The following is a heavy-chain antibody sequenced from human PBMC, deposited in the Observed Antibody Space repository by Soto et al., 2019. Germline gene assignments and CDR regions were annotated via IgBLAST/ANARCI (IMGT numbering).Heavy chain of an antibody. V-gene: IGHV5-10-1*01. CDR2: IDPSDSYT. J-gene: IGHJ6*02. CDR1: GYSFTSYW. Sequence: GESLKISCMGSGYSFTSYWISWVRQMPGKGLEWMGRIDPSDSYTNYSPSFQGHVTISADKSISTAYLQWSSLKASDTAMYYCARGGAARPRGGYGMDVWGQGTTVTVSS. D-gene: IGHD6-6*01. CDR3: ARGGAARPRGGYGMDV.